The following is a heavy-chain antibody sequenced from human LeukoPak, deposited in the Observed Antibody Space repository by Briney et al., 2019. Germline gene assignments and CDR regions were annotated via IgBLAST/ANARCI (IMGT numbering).Heavy chain of an antibody. CDR3: ARGQIYDFWSGYSFDP. D-gene: IGHD3-3*01. CDR1: GGSFSGYY. Sequence: KSSETLSLTCAVYGGSFSGYYWSWIRQPPGKGLEWIGEINHSGSTNYNPSLKSRVTISVDTSKNQFSLKLSSVTAADTAVYYCARGQIYDFWSGYSFDPWGQGTLVTVSS. J-gene: IGHJ5*02. CDR2: INHSGST. V-gene: IGHV4-34*01.